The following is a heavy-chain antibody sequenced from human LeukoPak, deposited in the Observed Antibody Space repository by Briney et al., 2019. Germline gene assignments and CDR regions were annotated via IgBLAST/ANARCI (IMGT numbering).Heavy chain of an antibody. CDR1: GFTFSSYG. V-gene: IGHV3-30*03. CDR3: ARGHGREIVVVSY. D-gene: IGHD3-22*01. J-gene: IGHJ4*02. Sequence: PGGSLRLSCAASGFTFSSYGMHWVRQAPGKGLEWVAVISYDGSNKYYADSVKGRFTISRDNAKNSLYLQMNSLRAEDTAVYYCARGHGREIVVVSYWGQGTLVTVSS. CDR2: ISYDGSNK.